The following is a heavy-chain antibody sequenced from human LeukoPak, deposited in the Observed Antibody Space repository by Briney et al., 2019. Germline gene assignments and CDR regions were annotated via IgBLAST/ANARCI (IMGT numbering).Heavy chain of an antibody. CDR2: IWYDGSNK. CDR3: ARRYSYGTIDY. J-gene: IGHJ4*02. V-gene: IGHV3-33*01. D-gene: IGHD5-18*01. Sequence: GGSLRPSCAASGFTFSSYGMHWVRQAPGKGLEWVAVIWYDGSNKYYADSVKGRFTISRDNSKNTLYLQMNSLRAEDTAVYYCARRYSYGTIDYWGQGTLVTVSS. CDR1: GFTFSSYG.